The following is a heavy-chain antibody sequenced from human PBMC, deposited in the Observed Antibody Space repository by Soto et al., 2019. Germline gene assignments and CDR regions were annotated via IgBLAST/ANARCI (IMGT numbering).Heavy chain of an antibody. D-gene: IGHD3-10*01. Sequence: QVELVESGGGVVRPGRSLRLSCAASRFPFSYYAMHWVRQAPGKGLEFVAVLLDEGSKYYADSVKGRFTISKDNSMKTVDLEMSSLRPEDTALYYCAKEGTGLYNAFEIWGQGTMVTV. CDR3: AKEGTGLYNAFEI. CDR2: LLDEGSK. CDR1: RFPFSYYA. J-gene: IGHJ3*02. V-gene: IGHV3-30*18.